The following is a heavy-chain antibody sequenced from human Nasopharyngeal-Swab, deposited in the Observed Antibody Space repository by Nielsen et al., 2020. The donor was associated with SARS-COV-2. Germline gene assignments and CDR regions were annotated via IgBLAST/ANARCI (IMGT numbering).Heavy chain of an antibody. V-gene: IGHV3-23*01. CDR1: GFTFSSYG. J-gene: IGHJ4*02. Sequence: GESLKISCAASGFTFSSYGMNWVRQAPGKGLEWVSAISGSGGSTYYADSVKGRFTISRDNSKNTLYLQMNSLSAEDTAVYYCAKDQPSDYWGQGTLVTVSS. CDR2: ISGSGGST. CDR3: AKDQPSDY.